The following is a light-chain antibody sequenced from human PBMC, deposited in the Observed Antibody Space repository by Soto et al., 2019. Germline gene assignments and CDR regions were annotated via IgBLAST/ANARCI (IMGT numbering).Light chain of an antibody. V-gene: IGKV3-11*01. CDR3: QQRISWPPLT. CDR1: QSVSTY. CDR2: DAS. Sequence: EIVLTQSPATLSLSPGDRATLSCRASQSVSTYLAWYQHNPGQAPRLLIYDASNRATGIPARFSGSGSGTDFTLTISSLEPEDFAVYYCQQRISWPPLTFGGGTKVDIK. J-gene: IGKJ4*01.